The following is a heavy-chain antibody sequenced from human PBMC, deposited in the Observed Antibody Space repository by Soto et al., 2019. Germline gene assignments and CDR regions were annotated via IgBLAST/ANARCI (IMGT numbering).Heavy chain of an antibody. Sequence: GGSLRLSCAASGFTFSSYAMSWVRQAPGKGLEWVSAISGSGGSTYYADSVKGRFTISRDNSRNTLYLQMNSLRAEDTAVYYCARGLLNCSGGSCYSSVYYFDYWGQGTLVTVSS. D-gene: IGHD2-15*01. CDR1: GFTFSSYA. CDR2: ISGSGGST. V-gene: IGHV3-23*01. J-gene: IGHJ4*02. CDR3: ARGLLNCSGGSCYSSVYYFDY.